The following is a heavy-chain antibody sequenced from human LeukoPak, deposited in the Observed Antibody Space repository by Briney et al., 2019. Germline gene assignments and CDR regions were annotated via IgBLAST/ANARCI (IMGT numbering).Heavy chain of an antibody. CDR3: AKASAMIVVVSKHFDY. CDR1: GFTFSGYG. Sequence: PGGSLRLSCAASGFTFSGYGMSWVRQAPGKGLEWVSAISGSGGSTYYADSVKGRFTISRDNSKNTLYLQMNSLRAEDTAVYYCAKASAMIVVVSKHFDYWGQGTLVTVSS. CDR2: ISGSGGST. D-gene: IGHD3-22*01. J-gene: IGHJ4*02. V-gene: IGHV3-23*01.